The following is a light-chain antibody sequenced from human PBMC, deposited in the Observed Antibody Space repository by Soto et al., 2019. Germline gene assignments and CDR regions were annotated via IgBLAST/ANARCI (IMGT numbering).Light chain of an antibody. CDR1: QSVSIN. V-gene: IGKV3-15*01. J-gene: IGKJ1*01. CDR2: GAS. CDR3: QEYNNWPSRT. Sequence: EIVMTQSPATLAVSPGERATLSCRASQSVSINVAWYQQKNGQAPRLLVYGASTRASGIPDRFSGSGSGTEFTLTISSLQSEDFAVYYCQEYNNWPSRTFGPGTKVEIK.